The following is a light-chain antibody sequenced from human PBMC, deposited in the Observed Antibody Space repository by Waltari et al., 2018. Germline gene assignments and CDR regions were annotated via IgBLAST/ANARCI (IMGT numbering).Light chain of an antibody. Sequence: QSVLTQPPSASGAPGQRVTISCSGSSSNVGNNVVNWYQQIPGTAPKLLIYRNDQRPSGVPDRFSCSKSGTSASLAISGLQSEDEGDYYCASWDDSPNGRWVFGGGTKLTVL. V-gene: IGLV1-44*01. CDR1: SSNVGNNV. CDR3: ASWDDSPNGRWV. CDR2: RND. J-gene: IGLJ3*02.